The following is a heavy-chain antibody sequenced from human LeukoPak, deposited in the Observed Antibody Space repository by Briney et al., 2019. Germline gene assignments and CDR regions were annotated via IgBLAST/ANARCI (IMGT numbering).Heavy chain of an antibody. D-gene: IGHD5-24*01. CDR3: ASINFYFDY. J-gene: IGHJ4*02. V-gene: IGHV4-59*08. Sequence: SETLPLTCTVSGGSISSYYWSWIRQPPGKGLEWIGYIYYSGSTNYNPSLKSRVTISVDTSKNQFSLKLSSVTAADTAVYYCASINFYFDYWGQGTLVTVSS. CDR2: IYYSGST. CDR1: GGSISSYY.